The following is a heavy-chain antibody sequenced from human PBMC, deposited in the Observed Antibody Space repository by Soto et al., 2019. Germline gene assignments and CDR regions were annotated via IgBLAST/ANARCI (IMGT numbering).Heavy chain of an antibody. Sequence: SVKVSCKASGYLFTAYSMHWVRLAPGQGLEWMGVVNPSGGSTKYAQNFQGRVTMTRDTSTTTIYMELSSLRSDDTAIYYCAREENCSGGTCYSEYFHRWGQGTLVTV. D-gene: IGHD2-15*01. V-gene: IGHV1-46*01. CDR2: VNPSGGST. J-gene: IGHJ1*01. CDR1: GYLFTAYS. CDR3: AREENCSGGTCYSEYFHR.